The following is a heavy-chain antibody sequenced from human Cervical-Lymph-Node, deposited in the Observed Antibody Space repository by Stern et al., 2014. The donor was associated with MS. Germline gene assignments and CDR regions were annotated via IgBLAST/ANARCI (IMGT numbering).Heavy chain of an antibody. Sequence: QMQLVQSGGGLVKPGGALRLSCVASGFTFSDYYMTWIRQAPGKGLEWVSHISHSGTARDYADSVKGRFTISRDNAKKSLYLHMNSLRAEDTAVYYCARDRDYYDSSGSYNDFWGQGSLVTVSS. CDR2: ISHSGTAR. D-gene: IGHD3-22*01. J-gene: IGHJ4*02. CDR1: GFTFSDYY. V-gene: IGHV3-11*01. CDR3: ARDRDYYDSSGSYNDF.